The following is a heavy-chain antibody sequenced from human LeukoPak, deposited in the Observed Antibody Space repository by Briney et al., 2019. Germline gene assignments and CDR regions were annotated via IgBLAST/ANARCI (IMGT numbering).Heavy chain of an antibody. J-gene: IGHJ4*02. CDR2: ISGSGGST. D-gene: IGHD3-10*01. V-gene: IGHV3-23*01. Sequence: GGSLRLSCAAFGFTFSSYAMSWGRQAPGKGLGWVSAISGSGGSTYYADSVKGRFTISRDNSKNTLYLQMNSLRAEDTAVYYCSPSMAYGGFDYWRQGTLLTVSS. CDR3: SPSMAYGGFDY. CDR1: GFTFSSYA.